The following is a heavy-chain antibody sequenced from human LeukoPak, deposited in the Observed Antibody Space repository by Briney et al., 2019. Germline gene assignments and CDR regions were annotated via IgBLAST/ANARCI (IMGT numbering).Heavy chain of an antibody. J-gene: IGHJ4*01. CDR3: ARMYCTGGTCLGRGWHFDY. D-gene: IGHD2-15*01. CDR2: IDWDDEK. V-gene: IGHV2-70*16. CDR1: GFSLSTNGMC. Sequence: SGPVLVKPTQTLTLTCTFSGFSLSTNGMCVNWIRQPPGKALEWPARIDWDDEKFYNTSLKTRLTISKDTSKKQVVLTMTNMDPVDTATYHCARMYCTGGTCLGRGWHFDYWSHGTLVTVSS.